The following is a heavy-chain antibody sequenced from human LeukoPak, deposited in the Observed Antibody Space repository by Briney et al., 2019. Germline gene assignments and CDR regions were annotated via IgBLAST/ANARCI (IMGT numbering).Heavy chain of an antibody. D-gene: IGHD2-15*01. J-gene: IGHJ4*02. Sequence: GGSLRLSCAASGFTFSSYGMHWVRQAPGKWLELVAFIREEGSNKYYADSVKGRFTISRDNYKTTLYLQMNSLRAEDTAVYYCARDRVYCSGGRCYPEYYFDYWGQGTLVTASS. CDR1: GFTFSSYG. CDR2: IREEGSNK. CDR3: ARDRVYCSGGRCYPEYYFDY. V-gene: IGHV3-30*02.